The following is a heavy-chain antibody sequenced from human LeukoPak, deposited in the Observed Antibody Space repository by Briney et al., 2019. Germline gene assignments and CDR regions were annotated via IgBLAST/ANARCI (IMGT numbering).Heavy chain of an antibody. J-gene: IGHJ3*02. CDR3: ARYLYGDGTEAFDI. V-gene: IGHV1-18*01. CDR1: GYTFTSYG. CDR2: ISAYNGNT. Sequence: ASVKVSCKASGYTFTSYGISWVRQAPGQELEWMGWISAYNGNTSYAQELQGRVTMTTDTSTSTAYMELRSLRSDDTAVYYCARYLYGDGTEAFDIWGQGTMVTVSS. D-gene: IGHD5-24*01.